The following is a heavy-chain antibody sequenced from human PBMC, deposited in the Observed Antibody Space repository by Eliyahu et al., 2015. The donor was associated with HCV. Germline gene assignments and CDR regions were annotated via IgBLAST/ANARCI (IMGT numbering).Heavy chain of an antibody. J-gene: IGHJ4*02. CDR1: GFTFSGYE. V-gene: IGHV3-48*03. CDR2: IGMSGGPM. CDR3: ARESGGDYVAY. D-gene: IGHD4-17*01. Sequence: EVQLVXSGGGLVXPGGSLXXSCAASGFTFSGYEXNWVRQAPGKGLEWVSYIGMSGGPMYYADSVKGRFSISRDNAKNSLYLQMNSLRVEDTAIYYCARESGGDYVAYWGQGTLVTVSS.